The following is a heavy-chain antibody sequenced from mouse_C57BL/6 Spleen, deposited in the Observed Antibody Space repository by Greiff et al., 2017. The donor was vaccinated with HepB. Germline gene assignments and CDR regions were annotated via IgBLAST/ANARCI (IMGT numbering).Heavy chain of an antibody. CDR2: ISSGGSYT. Sequence: EVKLVESGGDLVKPGGSLKLSCAASGFTFSSYGMSWVRQTPDKRLEWVATISSGGSYTYYPDSVKGRFTISRDNAKNTLYLQMSSLKSEDTAMYYCARPRGIRREGGDYYAMDYWGQGTSVTVSS. CDR3: ARPRGIRREGGDYYAMDY. D-gene: IGHD2-12*01. CDR1: GFTFSSYG. J-gene: IGHJ4*01. V-gene: IGHV5-6*02.